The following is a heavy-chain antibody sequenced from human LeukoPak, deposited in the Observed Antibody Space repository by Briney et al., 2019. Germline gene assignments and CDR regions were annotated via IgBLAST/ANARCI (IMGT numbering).Heavy chain of an antibody. J-gene: IGHJ4*02. CDR3: AKVLSSTSRLTPSDF. V-gene: IGHV3-7*01. CDR1: GFTFSDYW. CDR2: IQPHGREK. D-gene: IGHD6-13*01. Sequence: GGSLRLSCAASGFTFSDYWMSWVRQAPGKGLEWVANIQPHGREKYFVDSVKDRFAISRDNAKNSLYLQMNSLRAEDTAVYYCAKVLSSTSRLTPSDFWGQGTLVTVSS.